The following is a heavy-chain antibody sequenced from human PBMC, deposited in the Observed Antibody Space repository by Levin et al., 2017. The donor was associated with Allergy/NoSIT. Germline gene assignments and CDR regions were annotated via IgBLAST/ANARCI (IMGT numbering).Heavy chain of an antibody. CDR2: ISGSGGST. D-gene: IGHD3-16*01. CDR3: AKSGVGGQPYYFDY. V-gene: IGHV3-23*01. CDR1: GFTFSSYA. J-gene: IGHJ4*02. Sequence: PGESLKISCAASGFTFSSYAMSWVRQAPGKGLEWVSAISGSGGSTYYADSVKGRFTISRDNSKNTLYLQMNSLRAEDTAVYYCAKSGVGGQPYYFDYWGQGTLVTVSS.